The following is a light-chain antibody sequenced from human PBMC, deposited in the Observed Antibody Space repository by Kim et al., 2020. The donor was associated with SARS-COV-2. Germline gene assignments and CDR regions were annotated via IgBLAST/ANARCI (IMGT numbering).Light chain of an antibody. CDR1: SSDVGSYSL. CDR2: DVN. Sequence: QSALTQPASVSGSPGQSITISCTGTSSDVGSYSLVSWYQQYPGKAPKLIILDVNKRPSGVSNRFSASKSGNTASLTISGLQAEDEADYYCCSYAGSSNLVFGGGPQLTVL. J-gene: IGLJ2*01. V-gene: IGLV2-23*02. CDR3: CSYAGSSNLV.